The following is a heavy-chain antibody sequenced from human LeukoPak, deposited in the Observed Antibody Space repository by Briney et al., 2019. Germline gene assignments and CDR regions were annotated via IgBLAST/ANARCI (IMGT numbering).Heavy chain of an antibody. Sequence: SETLSLTCAVYGGSFSGYYWSWIRQPPGKGLEWIGEINHSGSTNYNPSLKSRVTISVDTSKNQFSLKLSSVTAADTAVYYCARRLLWFGESYDYWGQGTLVTVSS. D-gene: IGHD3-10*01. J-gene: IGHJ4*02. CDR3: ARRLLWFGESYDY. CDR1: GGSFSGYY. V-gene: IGHV4-34*01. CDR2: INHSGST.